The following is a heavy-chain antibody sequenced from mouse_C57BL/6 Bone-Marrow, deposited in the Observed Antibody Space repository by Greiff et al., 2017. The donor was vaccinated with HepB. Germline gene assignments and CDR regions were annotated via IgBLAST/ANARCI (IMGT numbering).Heavy chain of an antibody. Sequence: VQLQQSGAELVKPGASVKLSCKASGYTFTEYTIHWVKQRPGQGLEWIGWFYPGSGSKKYNEKFKDKATLTVDKSSSTAYMELSRLTSEDSAVYCCARHEEKKSGSTMVTTRAWFAYWGQGTLVTVSA. CDR2: FYPGSGSK. CDR3: ARHEEKKSGSTMVTTRAWFAY. V-gene: IGHV1-62-2*01. CDR1: GYTFTEYT. J-gene: IGHJ3*01. D-gene: IGHD2-2*01.